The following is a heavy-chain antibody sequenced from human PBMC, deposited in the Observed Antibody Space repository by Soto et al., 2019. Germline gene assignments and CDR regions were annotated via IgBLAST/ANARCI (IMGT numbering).Heavy chain of an antibody. J-gene: IGHJ5*02. CDR3: ARDGYCSGGSCYLNWFDP. V-gene: IGHV4-30-4*01. Sequence: QVQLQESGPGLVKPSQTLSLTCTVSGGSISSGDYYWSWIRQPPGKGLEWIGYIYYSGSTYYNPSLTSRVTISVDTSKNQCSLKLSSVTAADTAVYYCARDGYCSGGSCYLNWFDPWGQGTLVTVSS. CDR2: IYYSGST. CDR1: GGSISSGDYY. D-gene: IGHD2-15*01.